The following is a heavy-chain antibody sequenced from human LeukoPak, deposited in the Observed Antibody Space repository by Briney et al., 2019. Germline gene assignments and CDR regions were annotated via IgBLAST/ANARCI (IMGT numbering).Heavy chain of an antibody. J-gene: IGHJ6*03. CDR3: ARGPTGYSSSWYQRFSYYYMDV. D-gene: IGHD6-13*01. V-gene: IGHV1-46*01. CDR1: GYTFTSYY. Sequence: ASVKVSCKASGYTFTSYYMHWVRQAPGQGLEWMGIINPSGGSTNYAQKFQGRVTITADKSTSTAYIELSSLRSEDTAVYYCARGPTGYSSSWYQRFSYYYMDVWGKGTTVTVSS. CDR2: INPSGGST.